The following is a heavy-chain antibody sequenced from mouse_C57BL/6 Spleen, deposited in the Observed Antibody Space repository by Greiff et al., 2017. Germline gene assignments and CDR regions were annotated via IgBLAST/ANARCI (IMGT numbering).Heavy chain of an antibody. CDR1: GYTFTSYW. D-gene: IGHD2-3*01. CDR3: ARGRDDGYYDWFAY. Sequence: QVQLQQPGAELVMPGASVKLSCKASGYTFTSYWMHWVKQRPGQGLEWIGEIDPSDSYTNYNQKFKGKSTLTVDKSSSTAYMQLSSLTSEDSAVYYCARGRDDGYYDWFAYWGQGTLVTVSA. CDR2: IDPSDSYT. J-gene: IGHJ3*01. V-gene: IGHV1-69*01.